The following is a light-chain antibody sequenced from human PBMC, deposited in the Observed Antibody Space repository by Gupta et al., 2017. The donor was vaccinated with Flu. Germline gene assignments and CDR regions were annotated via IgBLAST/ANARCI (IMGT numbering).Light chain of an antibody. Sequence: DIQVTPSPSTLSASAGDRVTITCRANQSISNWLAWYQQKPGKAPKLLIHKASARESGVPARFSGSGSGTEFTLTITGLQPDDFATYYCQQYNSYSYTFGQGTKLEIK. CDR2: KAS. J-gene: IGKJ2*01. V-gene: IGKV1-5*03. CDR3: QQYNSYSYT. CDR1: QSISNW.